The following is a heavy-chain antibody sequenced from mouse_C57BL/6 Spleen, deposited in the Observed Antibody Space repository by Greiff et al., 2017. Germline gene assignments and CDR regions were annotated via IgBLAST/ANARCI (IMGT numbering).Heavy chain of an antibody. J-gene: IGHJ1*03. CDR1: GYTFTSYW. V-gene: IGHV1-55*01. CDR3: ANMVTTDWYFEG. D-gene: IGHD2-2*01. Sequence: VQLQQPGAELVKPGASVKMSCKASGYTFTSYWITWVKQRPGQGLEWIGDIYPGSGSTNYNEKFKSKATLTVDTSSSTAYMQLSSLTSEDSAVYYCANMVTTDWYFEGWGTGTTVTVSS. CDR2: IYPGSGST.